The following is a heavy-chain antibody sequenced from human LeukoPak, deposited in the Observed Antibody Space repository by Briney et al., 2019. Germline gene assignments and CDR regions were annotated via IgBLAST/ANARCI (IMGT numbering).Heavy chain of an antibody. CDR3: GRGPTRRVYDILTGYPFDY. Sequence: SETLSLTCAVYGGSFSGYYWSWIRQPPGKGLEWIGEINHSGSTNYNPSLKSRVTISVDTSKNQFSLKLSSVTAADTAVYYCGRGPTRRVYDILTGYPFDYWGQGTLVTVSS. CDR2: INHSGST. CDR1: GGSFSGYY. J-gene: IGHJ4*02. D-gene: IGHD3-9*01. V-gene: IGHV4-34*01.